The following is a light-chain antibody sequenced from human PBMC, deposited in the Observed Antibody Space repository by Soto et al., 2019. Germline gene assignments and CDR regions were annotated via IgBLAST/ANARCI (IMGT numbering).Light chain of an antibody. V-gene: IGKV1-5*03. J-gene: IGKJ1*01. CDR2: KAS. CDR3: QQYNTFSRT. Sequence: DIQMTQSPSTLSASVGDGVTISCRASQYVRNWLAWYQQKPGKAPRLLISKASSLQDGVPSRFSGSGSGTQFTLNITSLQPDDVATYCCQQYNTFSRTFGQGTRVDIK. CDR1: QYVRNW.